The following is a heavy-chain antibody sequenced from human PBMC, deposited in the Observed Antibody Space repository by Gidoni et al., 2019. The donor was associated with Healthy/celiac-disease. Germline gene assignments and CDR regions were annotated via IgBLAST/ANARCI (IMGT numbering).Heavy chain of an antibody. J-gene: IGHJ5*02. V-gene: IGHV4-59*01. CDR2: IYYSGST. D-gene: IGHD4-4*01. Sequence: QVQLQESGPGLVKPSETLSLTCTVSGGSISSYYWSWIRQPPGKGLEWIGYIYYSGSTNYNPSLKSRVTISVDTSKNQFSLKLSSVTAADTAVYYCARGSNYVWFDPWGQGTLVTVSS. CDR3: ARGSNYVWFDP. CDR1: GGSISSYY.